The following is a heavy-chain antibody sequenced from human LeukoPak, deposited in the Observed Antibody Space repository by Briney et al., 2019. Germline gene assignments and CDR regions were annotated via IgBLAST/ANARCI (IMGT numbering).Heavy chain of an antibody. J-gene: IGHJ4*02. CDR1: GYTFTGYY. Sequence: ASVTVSFKASGYTFTGYYMHWVRQAPGQGLEWMGWINPNSGGTNYAQKSQGRVTMTRDTSISTAYMELSRLRSDDTAVYYCARGMAWYCSRGSCPFDYWGQGILVTVSS. CDR2: INPNSGGT. V-gene: IGHV1-2*02. CDR3: ARGMAWYCSRGSCPFDY. D-gene: IGHD2-15*01.